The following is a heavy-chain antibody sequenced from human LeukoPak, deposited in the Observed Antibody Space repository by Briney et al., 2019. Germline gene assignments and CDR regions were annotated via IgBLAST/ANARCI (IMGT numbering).Heavy chain of an antibody. CDR3: ARVIGSGSYYNGDNWFDP. V-gene: IGHV1-18*04. Sequence: ASVKVSCKASGYTFTSYYMHWVRQAPGQGLEWMGWISAYNGNTNYAQKLQGRVTMTTDTSTSTAYMELRSLRSDDTAVYYCARVIGSGSYYNGDNWFDPWGQGTLVTVSS. D-gene: IGHD3-10*01. J-gene: IGHJ5*02. CDR2: ISAYNGNT. CDR1: GYTFTSYY.